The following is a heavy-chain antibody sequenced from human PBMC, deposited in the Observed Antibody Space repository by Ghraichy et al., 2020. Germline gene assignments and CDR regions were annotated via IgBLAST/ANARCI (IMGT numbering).Heavy chain of an antibody. Sequence: SQTLSLTCTVSGGSISSYYWSWIRQPPGKGLEWIGYIYYSGSTNYNPSLKSRVTISVDTSKNQFSLKLSSGTAADTAVYYCARDSVTGTTHYGMDVWGQGTTVTVSS. CDR3: ARDSVTGTTHYGMDV. CDR1: GGSISSYY. V-gene: IGHV4-59*01. CDR2: IYYSGST. D-gene: IGHD1-1*01. J-gene: IGHJ6*02.